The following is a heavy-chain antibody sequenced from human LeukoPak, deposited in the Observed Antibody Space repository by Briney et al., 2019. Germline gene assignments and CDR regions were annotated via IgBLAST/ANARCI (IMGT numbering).Heavy chain of an antibody. V-gene: IGHV3-15*01. D-gene: IGHD2-21*01. CDR3: TTDCGGDCYTYYYYYYYMDV. J-gene: IGHJ6*03. CDR1: GFTFSNAW. Sequence: SGGSLRLSCAASGFTFSNAWMCWVRQAPGKGLEWVGRIKSKTDGGTTDYAAPVKGRFTISRDDSKNTLYLQMNSLKTEDTAVYYCTTDCGGDCYTYYYYYYYMDVWGKGTTVTVSS. CDR2: IKSKTDGGTT.